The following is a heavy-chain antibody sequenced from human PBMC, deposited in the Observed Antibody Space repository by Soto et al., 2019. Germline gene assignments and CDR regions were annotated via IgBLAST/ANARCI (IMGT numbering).Heavy chain of an antibody. D-gene: IGHD4-17*01. V-gene: IGHV3-66*01. CDR3: ARDRGYGDYDDYYYYMDV. J-gene: IGHJ6*03. CDR2: IYSGGST. Sequence: GGSLRLSCAASGFTVSSNYMSWVRQAPGKGLEWVSVIYSGGSTYYADSVKGRFTISRDNSKNTLYLQMNSLRAEDTAVYYCARDRGYGDYDDYYYYMDVWGKGTTVTVSS. CDR1: GFTVSSNY.